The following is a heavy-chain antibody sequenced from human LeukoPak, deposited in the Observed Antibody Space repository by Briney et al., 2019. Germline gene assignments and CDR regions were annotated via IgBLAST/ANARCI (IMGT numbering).Heavy chain of an antibody. J-gene: IGHJ5*02. CDR3: ARLRARYNWFDP. CDR2: IYYSGST. Sequence: SETLSLTCTVSGGSISSSSYYWGWIRQPPGKGLEWIGSIYYSGSTYYNPSLKSRVTISVDTSKNQFSLKLSSVTAADTAVYYCARLRARYNWFDPWGQGTLVTVSS. CDR1: GGSISSSSYY. V-gene: IGHV4-39*01.